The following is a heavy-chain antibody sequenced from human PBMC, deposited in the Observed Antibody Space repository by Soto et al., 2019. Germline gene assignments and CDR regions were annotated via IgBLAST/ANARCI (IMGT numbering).Heavy chain of an antibody. CDR3: ARRGYDFWSGSLNGGGWFDP. Sequence: SETLSLTCTVSGGSISSSSYYWGWIRQPPGKGLEWIGSIYYSGSTYYNPSLKSRVTISVDTSKNQFSLKLSSVTAAGTAVYYCARRGYDFWSGSLNGGGWFDPWGQGTLVTVSS. CDR2: IYYSGST. J-gene: IGHJ5*02. D-gene: IGHD3-3*01. CDR1: GGSISSSSYY. V-gene: IGHV4-39*01.